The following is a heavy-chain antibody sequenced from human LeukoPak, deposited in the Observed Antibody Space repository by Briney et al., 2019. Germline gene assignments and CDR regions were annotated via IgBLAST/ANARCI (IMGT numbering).Heavy chain of an antibody. J-gene: IGHJ4*02. V-gene: IGHV4-31*03. Sequence: SQTLSLTCTVSGGSISSAPYYWSWIRQRPGKGLEWMGYISHSGNTYYNPSLKSRLNISADTSRNQFSLKLRSVTAADTALYFCAREGYYYDSSGPIDYWGQGTRVTVSS. CDR1: GGSISSAPYY. CDR3: AREGYYYDSSGPIDY. D-gene: IGHD3-22*01. CDR2: ISHSGNT.